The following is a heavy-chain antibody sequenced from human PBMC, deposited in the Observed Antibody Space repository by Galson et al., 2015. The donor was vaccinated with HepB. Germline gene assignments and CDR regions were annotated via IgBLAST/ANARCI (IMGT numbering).Heavy chain of an antibody. CDR1: GFTFDDYA. V-gene: IGHV3-9*01. CDR2: FSWNSGSI. Sequence: SLRLSCAASGFTFDDYAMHWVRHVPGKGLEWVSGFSWNSGSIGYADSVKGRFTISRDNAKNSLYLQMNSLRTEDTALYYCARDRSYSFNSYAFDIWGRGTMVTVSS. J-gene: IGHJ3*02. CDR3: ARDRSYSFNSYAFDI. D-gene: IGHD5-18*01.